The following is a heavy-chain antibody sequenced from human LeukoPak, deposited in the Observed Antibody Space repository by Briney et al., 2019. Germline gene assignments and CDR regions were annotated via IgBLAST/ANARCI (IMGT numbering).Heavy chain of an antibody. Sequence: GGSLRLSCAAAAFTFSSYAMNWVRHPPRRGLDWVSTISGDGGDTHYAQCVRGPFTDSRTNTKYTLFMQMNSLRAEDTAVYYCGKSGSRDWDYFEYWGQGTLVTVSS. D-gene: IGHD6-19*01. V-gene: IGHV3-23*01. CDR3: GKSGSRDWDYFEY. CDR1: AFTFSSYA. CDR2: ISGDGGDT. J-gene: IGHJ4*02.